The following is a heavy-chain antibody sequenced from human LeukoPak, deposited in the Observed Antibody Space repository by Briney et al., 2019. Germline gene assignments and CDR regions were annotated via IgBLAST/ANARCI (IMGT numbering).Heavy chain of an antibody. V-gene: IGHV1-18*01. CDR1: GYTFTSYG. CDR2: ISAYNGHT. J-gene: IGHJ3*02. Sequence: ASVTVSCKASGYTFTSYGISWVRQAPGQGLEWMGWISAYNGHTNYAQKLQGRVTMTTDTSTSTAYMELRSLRSDDTAVYYCARDDPKASTHDAFDIRGQGTMITVS. CDR3: ARDDPKASTHDAFDI.